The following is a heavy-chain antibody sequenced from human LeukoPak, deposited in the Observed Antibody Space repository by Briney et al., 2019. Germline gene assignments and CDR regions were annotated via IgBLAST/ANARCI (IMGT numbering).Heavy chain of an antibody. Sequence: PGGSLRLSCAGSGFTFSSDWMSWVRQAPGKGLEWVANINQDGSERNYVDSVKGRFTISIDNAQSSVFLQMNSLGVEDTGVYYCAAHTDWRFDYWGQGTLVSVSS. CDR3: AAHTDWRFDY. D-gene: IGHD3-9*01. J-gene: IGHJ4*02. CDR2: INQDGSER. CDR1: GFTFSSDW. V-gene: IGHV3-7*01.